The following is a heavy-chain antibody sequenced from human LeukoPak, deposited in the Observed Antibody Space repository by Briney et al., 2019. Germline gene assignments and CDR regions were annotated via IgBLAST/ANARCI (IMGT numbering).Heavy chain of an antibody. J-gene: IGHJ6*02. CDR1: GFTFDNYT. Sequence: PGGSLRLSCAASGFTFDNYTMHWVRQAPGKGLEWVSVISWDGGNTYYADSVKGRFTISRHNSKNTLYLQMNSLRAEDTAVYYCARQNGGGMDVWGQGTTVTVSS. V-gene: IGHV3-30*14. CDR3: ARQNGGGMDV. CDR2: ISWDGGNT.